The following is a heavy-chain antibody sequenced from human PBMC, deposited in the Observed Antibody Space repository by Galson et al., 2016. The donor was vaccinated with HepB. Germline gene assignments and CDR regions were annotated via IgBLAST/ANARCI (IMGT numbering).Heavy chain of an antibody. CDR1: GGSISSGDYY. CDR3: ARGYYDFWSGSRYLDG. Sequence: TLSLTCTVSGGSISSGDYYWRWIRQPPGKGLGWIGYIYYSGSTYYNPSLKSRVTMSVDTSKDQFSLRLSSVTAADTAVYYCARGYYDFWSGSRYLDGWGKGTLVSVSS. J-gene: IGHJ4*02. D-gene: IGHD3-3*01. CDR2: IYYSGST. V-gene: IGHV4-30-4*01.